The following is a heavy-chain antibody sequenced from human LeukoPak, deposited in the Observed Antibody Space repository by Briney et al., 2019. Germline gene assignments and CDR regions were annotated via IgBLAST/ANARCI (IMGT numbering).Heavy chain of an antibody. Sequence: SETLSLTCTVSGGAISSTNYYWGWIRQPPGKGLEWIGEINHSGSTNYNPSLKSRVTISVDTSKNQFSLKLSSVTAADTAVYYCARGYSSGWYGGYYFDYWGQGTLVTVSS. CDR3: ARGYSSGWYGGYYFDY. D-gene: IGHD6-19*01. CDR2: INHSGST. J-gene: IGHJ4*02. V-gene: IGHV4-39*07. CDR1: GGAISSTNYY.